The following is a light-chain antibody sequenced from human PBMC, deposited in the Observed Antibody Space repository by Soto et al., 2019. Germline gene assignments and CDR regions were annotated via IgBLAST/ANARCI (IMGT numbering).Light chain of an antibody. CDR2: EVS. J-gene: IGLJ1*01. CDR3: TSYTSSSTYV. Sequence: QSALTQPASVSGSPGQSITISCTGTSSDVGGYNYVSWYQHHPGKAPKLTIYEVSNRPSGVSNRFSGSKSGNTASLTVSRLQAEDEADYYCTSYTSSSTYVFGTGTKVTVL. V-gene: IGLV2-14*01. CDR1: SSDVGGYNY.